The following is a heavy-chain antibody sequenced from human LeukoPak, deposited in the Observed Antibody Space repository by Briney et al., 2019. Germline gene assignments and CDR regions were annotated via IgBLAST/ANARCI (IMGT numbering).Heavy chain of an antibody. J-gene: IGHJ4*02. Sequence: GGSLRLSCAASGFTFSSYSMNWVRQAPGKGLEWVSYISSSSTIYYADSVKGRFTISRDNAKNSLYLQMNSLRDEDTAVYYCARENDSSGYTFDYWGQGTLVTVSS. V-gene: IGHV3-48*02. D-gene: IGHD3-22*01. CDR3: ARENDSSGYTFDY. CDR1: GFTFSSYS. CDR2: ISSSSTI.